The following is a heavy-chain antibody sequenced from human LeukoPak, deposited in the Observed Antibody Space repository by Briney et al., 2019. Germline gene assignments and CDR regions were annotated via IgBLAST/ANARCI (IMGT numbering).Heavy chain of an antibody. CDR2: VFPGDSDT. Sequence: GESLKISCQASGSPFTKYWVAWVRQIPGKGLDWMGIVFPGDSDTRYHPSFRGRVTISADRSTNTAYLRWNSLEASDTAIYYCARRPALLAGGLDAWGRGTLVTVSS. D-gene: IGHD3-16*01. J-gene: IGHJ5*02. CDR1: GSPFTKYW. CDR3: ARRPALLAGGLDA. V-gene: IGHV5-51*01.